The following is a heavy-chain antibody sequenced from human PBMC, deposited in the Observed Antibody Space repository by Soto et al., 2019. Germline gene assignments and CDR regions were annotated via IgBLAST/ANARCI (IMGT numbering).Heavy chain of an antibody. Sequence: GGSLRLACAASGFTFSSYSMNWVRQAPGKGLEWVSYISSSSSTIYYADSVKGRFTISRDNAKNSLYLQMNSLRAEDTAVYYCASDITIFGVAPTWGQGTLVTVSS. V-gene: IGHV3-48*01. CDR3: ASDITIFGVAPT. J-gene: IGHJ5*02. D-gene: IGHD3-3*01. CDR2: ISSSSSTI. CDR1: GFTFSSYS.